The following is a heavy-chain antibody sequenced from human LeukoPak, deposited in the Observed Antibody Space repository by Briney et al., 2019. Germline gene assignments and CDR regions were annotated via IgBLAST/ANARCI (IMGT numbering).Heavy chain of an antibody. CDR3: ARKVDIVGTRVFDI. V-gene: IGHV4-39*01. J-gene: IGHJ3*02. D-gene: IGHD5-12*01. Sequence: SAETLSLTCTASGGSISSSSYYWGWIRQPPGKGLEWIRSIYYSGSTYYNPSLKSRVTISVDTSKDQFSLKLSSVTAADTAVYYCARKVDIVGTRVFDIWGQGTMVTVSS. CDR2: IYYSGST. CDR1: GGSISSSSYY.